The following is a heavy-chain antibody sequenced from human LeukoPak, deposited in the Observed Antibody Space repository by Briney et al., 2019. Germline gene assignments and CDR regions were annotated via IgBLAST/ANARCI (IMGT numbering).Heavy chain of an antibody. J-gene: IGHJ6*04. CDR2: IIPIFGTA. CDR3: ARGSDIVVVVAATHVGDYYYGMDV. CDR1: GGTFSSYA. V-gene: IGHV1-69*13. Sequence: SVKVSCKASGGTFSSYAISWVRLAPGQGLEWMGGIIPIFGTANYAQKFQGRVTITADESTSTAYMELSSLRSEDTAVYYCARGSDIVVVVAATHVGDYYYGMDVWGKGTTVTVSS. D-gene: IGHD2-15*01.